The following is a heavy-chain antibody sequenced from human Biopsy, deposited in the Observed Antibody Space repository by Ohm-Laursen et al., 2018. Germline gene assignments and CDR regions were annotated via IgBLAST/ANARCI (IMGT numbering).Heavy chain of an antibody. V-gene: IGHV4-59*11. CDR2: ISYTGYT. D-gene: IGHD4-23*01. CDR3: ARGSNDFGGLYFPR. CDR1: GGSFTGHY. Sequence: SDTLSLTCTVSGGSFTGHYWSWIRQPPGKGLEWIGHISYTGYTSYNASLKSRVTISVDTSRNHFSLRLSSLTAADKAVYYCARGSNDFGGLYFPRWGQGTLLTVSS. J-gene: IGHJ4*02.